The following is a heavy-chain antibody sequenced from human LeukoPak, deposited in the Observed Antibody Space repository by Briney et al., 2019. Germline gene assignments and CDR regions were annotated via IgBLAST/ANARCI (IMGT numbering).Heavy chain of an antibody. J-gene: IGHJ4*02. Sequence: GGSLRLSCAASGFTFSSYAMSWVRQAPGRGLEWVSAISGSGGSTYYADSVEGRFTISRDNSKNTLYLQMNSLRAEDTAVYYCAKDGNYYDSSGYYYFDYWGQGTLVTVSS. CDR1: GFTFSSYA. D-gene: IGHD3-22*01. V-gene: IGHV3-23*01. CDR2: ISGSGGST. CDR3: AKDGNYYDSSGYYYFDY.